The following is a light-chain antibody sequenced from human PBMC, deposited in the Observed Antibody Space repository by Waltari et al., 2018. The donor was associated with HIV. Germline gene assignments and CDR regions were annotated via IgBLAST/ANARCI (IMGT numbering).Light chain of an antibody. CDR2: KAS. J-gene: IGKJ1*01. CDR3: QQYNSYPCT. CDR1: QSISTW. V-gene: IGKV1-5*03. Sequence: DIQTTQSPSTLSASVGDRVPITCPASQSISTWLAWYQQKPGRAPEVLIYKASNLESGVPARFSGSGSGTEFTLTISSLQPDDFVIYYCQQYNSYPCTFGQGTRVEIK.